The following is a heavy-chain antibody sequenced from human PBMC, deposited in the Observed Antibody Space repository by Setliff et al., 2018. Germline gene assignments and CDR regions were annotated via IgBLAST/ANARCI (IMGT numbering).Heavy chain of an antibody. CDR3: LRTPMTPRGGYAFDI. D-gene: IGHD3-16*01. Sequence: GGSLRLSCAASGFSFSNHDMNWVRQAPGKGLEWVSYISLSSRTIYYADSVRGRFTISRDNAKNSLYLQMNSLRAEDTAVYYCLRTPMTPRGGYAFDIWGQGTVVTVSS. V-gene: IGHV3-48*01. CDR1: GFSFSNHD. J-gene: IGHJ3*02. CDR2: ISLSSRTI.